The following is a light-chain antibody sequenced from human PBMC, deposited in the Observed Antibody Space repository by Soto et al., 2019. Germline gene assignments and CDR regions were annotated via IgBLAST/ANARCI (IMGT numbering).Light chain of an antibody. CDR2: DVS. Sequence: QSVLTQPASVSGSPGQSITISCTGTSSDVGAYNYVSWYQRHPGKAPKLMIYDVSNRPSGVSDRFSGSKSGNTASLTISGLQAEDEADYYCSSHTSSSTLVVFGGGTKVTVL. CDR1: SSDVGAYNY. V-gene: IGLV2-14*01. J-gene: IGLJ2*01. CDR3: SSHTSSSTLVV.